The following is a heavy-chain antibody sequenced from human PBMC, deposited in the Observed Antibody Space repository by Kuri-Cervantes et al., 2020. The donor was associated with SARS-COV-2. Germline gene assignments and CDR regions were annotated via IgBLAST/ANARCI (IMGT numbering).Heavy chain of an antibody. V-gene: IGHV4-34*01. D-gene: IGHD6-13*01. CDR3: ASPPMEQLVEGGLEYFQH. CDR2: INHSGST. J-gene: IGHJ1*01. CDR1: GGSFSGYY. Sequence: LTLSCAVYGGSFSGYYGSWIRQPPGKGLEWIGEINHSGSTNYNPSLKSRVTISVDTSKNQFSLKLSSVTAADTAVYYCASPPMEQLVEGGLEYFQHWGQGTLGTVSS.